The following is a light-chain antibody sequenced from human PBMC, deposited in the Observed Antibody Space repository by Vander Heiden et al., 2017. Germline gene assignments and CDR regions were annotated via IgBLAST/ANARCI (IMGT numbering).Light chain of an antibody. V-gene: IGLV1-51*02. J-gene: IGLJ3*02. CDR2: EDN. CDR1: TSKIRSHY. Sequence: QSVLTQTPSVSAAHGQMVTISCTGSTSKIRSHYVSWYQHLPATAPKLLIYEDNERPSGIPDRFSGSKSGTSATLAITGLQTGDEADYYCATWDRDLRVVVFGVWTKLTVL. CDR3: ATWDRDLRVVV.